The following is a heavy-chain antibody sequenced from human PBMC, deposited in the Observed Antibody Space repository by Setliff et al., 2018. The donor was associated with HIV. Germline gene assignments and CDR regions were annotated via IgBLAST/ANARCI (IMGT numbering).Heavy chain of an antibody. CDR3: ARGQYGDELFDY. Sequence: ASVKVSCKASGYTFTSYYMHWVRQAPGQGLQWMGWLASYNDDANYAQNLQGRVTMTTDKSTSTAYMELRSLRSDDTAVYYCARGQYGDELFDYWGQGTLVTVSS. D-gene: IGHD4-17*01. CDR2: LASYNDDA. V-gene: IGHV1-18*04. J-gene: IGHJ4*02. CDR1: GYTFTSYY.